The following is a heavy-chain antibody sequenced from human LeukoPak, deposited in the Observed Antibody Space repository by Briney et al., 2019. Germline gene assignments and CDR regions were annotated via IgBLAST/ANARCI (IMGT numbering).Heavy chain of an antibody. D-gene: IGHD6-6*01. V-gene: IGHV1-69*05. CDR1: GGTFSSYA. Sequence: ASVKVSCKASGGTFSSYAISWVRQAPGQGLEWMGGITPIFGTANYAQKFQGRVTNTTDESTSTAYMELSSLRSEDTAVYYCARFSYSSSSGDYWGQGTLVTVSS. CDR3: ARFSYSSSSGDY. CDR2: ITPIFGTA. J-gene: IGHJ4*02.